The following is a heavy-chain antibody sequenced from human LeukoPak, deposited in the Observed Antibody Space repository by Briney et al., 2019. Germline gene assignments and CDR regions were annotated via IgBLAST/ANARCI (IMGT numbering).Heavy chain of an antibody. J-gene: IGHJ6*03. CDR1: GFTVSSNS. V-gene: IGHV3-66*03. CDR2: IYSDNT. D-gene: IGHD3-10*01. CDR3: ARGSGYYYYYMDV. Sequence: PGGSLRLSCTVSGFTVSSNSMSWVRQAPGKGLEWVSFIYSDNTHYSDSVKGRFTISRDNSKNTLYLQMNSLRSEDIAVYYCARGSGYYYYYMDVWGKGTTVTVSS.